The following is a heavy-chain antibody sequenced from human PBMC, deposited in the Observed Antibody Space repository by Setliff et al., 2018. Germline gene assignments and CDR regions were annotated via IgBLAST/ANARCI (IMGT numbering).Heavy chain of an antibody. J-gene: IGHJ5*02. V-gene: IGHV4-31*03. D-gene: IGHD5-18*01. Sequence: SETLSLTCTVSGGSISSGGYYWSWIRQHPGKGLEWIGYIYYSGSTYYNPSLKSRVTISVDTSKNQFSLKLSSVTAADTAVYYCARRRDTAMVQIKLPPPHRLGRWFDPWGQGTLVTVSS. CDR3: ARRRDTAMVQIKLPPPHRLGRWFDP. CDR1: GGSISSGGYY. CDR2: IYYSGST.